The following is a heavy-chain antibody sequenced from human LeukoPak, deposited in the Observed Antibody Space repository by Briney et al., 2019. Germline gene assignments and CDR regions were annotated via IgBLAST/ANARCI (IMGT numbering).Heavy chain of an antibody. J-gene: IGHJ4*02. V-gene: IGHV4-31*03. D-gene: IGHD6-25*01. Sequence: SETLSLPCTVSGGSISSDGYYWNWIRQFPGKGLEWTGSISYSGSTYYNPSLKSRLTISIDTSEHQFFLKLSSVSAADTAVYYCVSGPNPYYFDFWGQGTLVTVSS. CDR3: VSGPNPYYFDF. CDR2: ISYSGST. CDR1: GGSISSDGYY.